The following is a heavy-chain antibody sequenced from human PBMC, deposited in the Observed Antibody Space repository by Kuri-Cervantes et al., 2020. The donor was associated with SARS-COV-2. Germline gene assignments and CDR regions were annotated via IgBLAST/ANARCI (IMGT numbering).Heavy chain of an antibody. CDR3: AGGFAMVRSMDV. CDR1: GFTVSRNY. V-gene: IGHV3-53*01. D-gene: IGHD3-10*01. Sequence: GESLKISCAVSGFTVSRNYMSWVRQAPGKGLEWVSVTYSGGNAYYADSVKGRFTISTDDSKNTLYLQLNSLRAEDSAVYHCAGGFAMVRSMDVWGQGTTVTVSS. J-gene: IGHJ6*02. CDR2: TYSGGNA.